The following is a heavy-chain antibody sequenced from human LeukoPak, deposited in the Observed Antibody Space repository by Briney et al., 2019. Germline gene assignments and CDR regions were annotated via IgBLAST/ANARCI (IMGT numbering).Heavy chain of an antibody. CDR1: GGSINSSF. Sequence: SETLSLICTVSGGSINSSFWTWIRQPAGKTLEWIGRIYTSGSTNYNPSLRSRVTMAVDTSKNQFSLKLSSVTAADTAVYYCARGIVSSSWYGNWLDPWGQGTLVTVSS. CDR3: ARGIVSSSWYGNWLDP. CDR2: IYTSGST. V-gene: IGHV4-4*07. J-gene: IGHJ5*02. D-gene: IGHD6-13*01.